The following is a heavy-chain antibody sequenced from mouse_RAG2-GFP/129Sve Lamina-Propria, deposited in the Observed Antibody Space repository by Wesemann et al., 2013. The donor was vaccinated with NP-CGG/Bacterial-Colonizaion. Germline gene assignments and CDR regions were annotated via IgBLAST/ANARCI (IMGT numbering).Heavy chain of an antibody. D-gene: IGHD2-5*01. V-gene: IGHV6-6*01. Sequence: EVKLEESGGGLVQPGGSMKLSCVASGFTFSNYWMNWVRQSPEKGLEWVAEIRNKANNHATYYAESVKGRFTISRDDSKSSVYLQMNSLRAEDTGIYYCTRHYSNWFAYWGQGTLVTVSA. CDR1: GFTFSNYW. CDR2: IRNKANNHAT. CDR3: TRHYSNWFAY. J-gene: IGHJ3*01.